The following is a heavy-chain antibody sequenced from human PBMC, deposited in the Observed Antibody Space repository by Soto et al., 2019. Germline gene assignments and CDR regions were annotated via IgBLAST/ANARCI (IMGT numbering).Heavy chain of an antibody. CDR2: ISYDGSNK. D-gene: IGHD3-3*01. CDR1: GFTFSSYA. Sequence: QVQLVESGGGVVQPGRSLRLSCAASGFTFSSYAMHWVRQAPGKGLEWVAVISYDGSNKYYADSVKGRFTISRDNSKNTLYLQMNSLRAEDTAVYYCARESITIFGVVPNFDYWGQGTRVTVSS. CDR3: ARESITIFGVVPNFDY. J-gene: IGHJ4*02. V-gene: IGHV3-30-3*01.